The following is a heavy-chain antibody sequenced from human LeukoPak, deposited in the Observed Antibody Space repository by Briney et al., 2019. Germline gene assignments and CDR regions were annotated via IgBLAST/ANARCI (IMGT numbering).Heavy chain of an antibody. V-gene: IGHV4-59*01. CDR1: GGSISSYY. CDR2: IYYSGST. J-gene: IGHJ4*02. D-gene: IGHD1-26*01. CDR3: ARASSGSSIDY. Sequence: SETLSLSCTVSGGSISSYYWSWIRQPPGKGLEWIGYIYYSGSTNYNPSLKSRVTISVDTSKNQFSLKLSSVTAADTAVYYCARASSGSSIDYWGQGTLVTVSS.